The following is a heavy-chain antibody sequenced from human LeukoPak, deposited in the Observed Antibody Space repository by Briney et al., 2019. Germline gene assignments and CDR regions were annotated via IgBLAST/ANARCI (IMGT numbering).Heavy chain of an antibody. V-gene: IGHV3-74*01. D-gene: IGHD6-13*01. Sequence: GGSLRLSREASGFTFSSYWMHWVRQAPGKGLVWVSRIDSDGSSTSYADSVKGGFTISRDNARNTVYLQMNSLRADDTAVYYCARDPSSWNGYFDSWGQGTLVTVSS. CDR3: ARDPSSWNGYFDS. J-gene: IGHJ4*02. CDR1: GFTFSSYW. CDR2: IDSDGSST.